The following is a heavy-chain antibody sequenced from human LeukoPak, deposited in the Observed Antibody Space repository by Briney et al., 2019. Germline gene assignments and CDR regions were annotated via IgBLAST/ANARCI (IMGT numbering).Heavy chain of an antibody. Sequence: PSETLSLTCTVSGASISSYYWSWIRQPPGKGLEWIGYTYYGERTNYNPSLTSRVTISLDTSKNQLSLKLSSVTAADTAVYYCARPSHYSDGILGYLDLWGRGTLVTVSS. CDR1: GASISSYY. CDR3: ARPSHYSDGILGYLDL. D-gene: IGHD3-22*01. CDR2: TYYGERT. V-gene: IGHV4-59*08. J-gene: IGHJ2*01.